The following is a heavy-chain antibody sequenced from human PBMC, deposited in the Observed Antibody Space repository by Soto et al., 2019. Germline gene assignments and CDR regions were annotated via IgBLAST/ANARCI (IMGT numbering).Heavy chain of an antibody. V-gene: IGHV4-31*03. CDR3: AREGAVTTTGMDV. Sequence: QVQLQESGPGLLKPSQTLSLTCTVSGGSISSGGYYWSWIRQHPGKGLEWIGYIYYSGSTYYNPSLKSRVTISVDTSKNQFSLKLSSVTAADTAVYYCAREGAVTTTGMDVWGQGTTVTVSS. CDR1: GGSISSGGYY. J-gene: IGHJ6*02. D-gene: IGHD4-4*01. CDR2: IYYSGST.